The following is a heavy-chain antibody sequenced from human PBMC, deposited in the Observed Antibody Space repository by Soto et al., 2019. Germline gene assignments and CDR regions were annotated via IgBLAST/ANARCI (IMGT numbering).Heavy chain of an antibody. CDR2: IYYSGST. D-gene: IGHD3-10*01. CDR1: GGSVSSGSYY. V-gene: IGHV4-61*01. Sequence: SETLSLTCTVSGGSVSSGSYYWSWIRQPPGKGLEWIGYIYYSGSTNYNPSLKSRVTISVDTSKNQFSLKLSSVTAADTAVYYCARDTTMVRGRLVGKTYYYGMDVWGQGTTVTVSS. J-gene: IGHJ6*02. CDR3: ARDTTMVRGRLVGKTYYYGMDV.